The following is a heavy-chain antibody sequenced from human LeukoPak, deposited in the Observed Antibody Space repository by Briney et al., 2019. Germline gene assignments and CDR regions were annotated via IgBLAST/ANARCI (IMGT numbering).Heavy chain of an antibody. V-gene: IGHV3-23*01. CDR1: GFSFSSYG. Sequence: GGTLRLSCAASGFSFSSYGMSWVRQAPGKGLEWVSAFSGSGTSTYYADSVKGRFTISRDNSKNTPYLQMNSLRADDTAVYYCAKGGSSSWDYFDYWGQGTLVTVSS. CDR2: FSGSGTST. J-gene: IGHJ4*02. CDR3: AKGGSSSWDYFDY. D-gene: IGHD6-13*01.